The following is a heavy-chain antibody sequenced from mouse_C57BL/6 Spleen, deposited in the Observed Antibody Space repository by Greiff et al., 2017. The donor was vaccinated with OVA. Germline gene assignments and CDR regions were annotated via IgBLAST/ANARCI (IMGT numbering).Heavy chain of an antibody. CDR2: SRNKANDYTT. D-gene: IGHD4-1*01. CDR3: ARDALLTGVFAY. V-gene: IGHV7-1*01. Sequence: EVKLMESGGGLVQSGRSLRLSCATSGFTFSDFYMEWVRQAPGKGLEWIAASRNKANDYTTEYSASVKVRFIVSRDTSQSILYLQMNALRAEDTSIYYCARDALLTGVFAYWGQGTLVTVSA. J-gene: IGHJ3*01. CDR1: GFTFSDFY.